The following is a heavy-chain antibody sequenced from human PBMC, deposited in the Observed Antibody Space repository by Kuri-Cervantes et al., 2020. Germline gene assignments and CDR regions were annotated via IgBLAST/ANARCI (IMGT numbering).Heavy chain of an antibody. CDR2: INHSGST. J-gene: IGHJ5*02. V-gene: IGHV4-34*01. CDR3: ARRRGRGYYDSSGYWFDP. D-gene: IGHD3-22*01. CDR1: GGSFSGYY. Sequence: SETLSLTCAVYGGSFSGYYWSWIRQPPGKGLEWIGEINHSGSTNYNPSLKSRVTISVDTSKNQFSLKLSSVTAADTAAYYCARRRGRGYYDSSGYWFDPWGQGTLVTVSS.